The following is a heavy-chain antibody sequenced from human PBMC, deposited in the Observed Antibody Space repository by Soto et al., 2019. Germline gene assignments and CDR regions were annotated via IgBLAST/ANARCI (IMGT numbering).Heavy chain of an antibody. CDR1: GFSFESYH. CDR3: SRQRFGSFSGSYVFYP. CDR2: ISSNSDSI. Sequence: VGSLRLSCEASGFSFESYHMNWVRQAPGKGLEWDSSISSNSDSIFYGDSVKGRFIISRDNAKNSLFLQMNNMRGDDTAVYDCSRQRFGSFSGSYVFYPCCQGCRVTVAS. J-gene: IGHJ5*02. D-gene: IGHD3-16*01. V-gene: IGHV3-21*01.